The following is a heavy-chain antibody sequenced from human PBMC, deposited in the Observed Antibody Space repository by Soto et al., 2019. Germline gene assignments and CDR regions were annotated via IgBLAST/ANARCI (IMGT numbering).Heavy chain of an antibody. Sequence: QVQLVQSGAEVKKPGSSVKVSCKASGGTFSSYAISWVRQAPGQGLEWMGGIIPISGTANYAQKFQGRVTITADQSTSTAYMELSSLSSEVTAVYYCARSQGSSTSLEIYYYYDYGMDVWVQGTTVTVSS. CDR3: ARSQGSSTSLEIYYYYDYGMDV. D-gene: IGHD2-2*01. CDR1: GGTFSSYA. J-gene: IGHJ6*02. V-gene: IGHV1-69*01. CDR2: IIPISGTA.